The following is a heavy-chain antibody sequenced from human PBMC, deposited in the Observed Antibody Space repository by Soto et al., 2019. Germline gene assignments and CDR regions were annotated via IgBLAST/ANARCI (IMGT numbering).Heavy chain of an antibody. D-gene: IGHD6-6*01. Sequence: PSETLSLTCAVYGGSFSGYYWSWIRQPPGKGLEWIGEINHSGSTNYNPSLKSRVTISVDTSKNQFSLRLSSVTAADTAVYYCARGYPHSGRQLVQRAANWFDPWGQGTPVTVSS. CDR3: ARGYPHSGRQLVQRAANWFDP. J-gene: IGHJ5*02. V-gene: IGHV4-34*01. CDR1: GGSFSGYY. CDR2: INHSGST.